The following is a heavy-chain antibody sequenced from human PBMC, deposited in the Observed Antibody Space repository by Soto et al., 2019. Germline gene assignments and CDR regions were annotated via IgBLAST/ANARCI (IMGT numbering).Heavy chain of an antibody. J-gene: IGHJ4*02. CDR1: GNICTGYG. V-gene: IGHV3-33*01. CDR3: ARDGVGGTTVFGYYDY. D-gene: IGHD1-26*01. Sequence: VQLVESGGGVVQPGGSLRLSCAASGNICTGYGMHWVRQPPGKGLEWVAIISHDGSNIFYADSVRGRFTISRDNSKNTLCLQMNSLRVEDTAVYYCARDGVGGTTVFGYYDYWGQGTLVTVSS. CDR2: ISHDGSNI.